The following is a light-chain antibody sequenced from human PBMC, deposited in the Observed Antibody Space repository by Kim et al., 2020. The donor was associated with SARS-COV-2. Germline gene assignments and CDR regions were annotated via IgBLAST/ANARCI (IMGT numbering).Light chain of an antibody. Sequence: SLTISCTGTSGDGGSDNRVSWYQQPPGKAPNLMIYERTKGVSGVSTRFSGAKSGNTASLTISAVQAEDEAGYYCCSCAGSRVFGGGTKLTVL. J-gene: IGLJ3*02. V-gene: IGLV2-23*01. CDR1: SGDGGSDNR. CDR3: CSCAGSRV. CDR2: ERT.